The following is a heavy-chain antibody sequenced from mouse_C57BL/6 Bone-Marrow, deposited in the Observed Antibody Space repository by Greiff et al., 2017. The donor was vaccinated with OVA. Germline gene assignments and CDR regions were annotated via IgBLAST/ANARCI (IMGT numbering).Heavy chain of an antibody. V-gene: IGHV5-17*01. CDR1: GFTFSDYG. D-gene: IGHD1-1*01. CDR2: ISSGSSTI. J-gene: IGHJ2*01. CDR3: ARGVLRSPDY. Sequence: EVQGVESGGGLVKPGGSLKLSCAASGFTFSDYGMHWVRQAPEKGLEWVAYISSGSSTINYADTVKGRFPISRDNAKHTLFLQMTSLRSEDATMYYCARGVLRSPDYWGQGTTLTVSS.